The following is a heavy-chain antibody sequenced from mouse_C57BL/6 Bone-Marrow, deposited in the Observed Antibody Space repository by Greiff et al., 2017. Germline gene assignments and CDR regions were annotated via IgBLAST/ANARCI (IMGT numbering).Heavy chain of an antibody. CDR1: GYTFTSYW. CDR2: IYPSDSET. J-gene: IGHJ4*01. V-gene: IGHV1-61*01. D-gene: IGHD2-4*01. CDR3: AREVYYDYDGYYYAMDY. Sequence: VQLQQPGAELVRPGSSVKLSCKASGYTFTSYWMDWVKQRPGQGLEWIGNIYPSDSETHYNQKFKDKATLTVDKSSSTAYMQLSSLTSEDSAVYYCAREVYYDYDGYYYAMDYWGQGTSVTVSS.